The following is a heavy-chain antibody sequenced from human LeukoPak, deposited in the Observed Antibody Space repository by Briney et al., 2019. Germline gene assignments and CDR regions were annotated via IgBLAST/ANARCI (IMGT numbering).Heavy chain of an antibody. J-gene: IGHJ4*02. Sequence: GRSLRLSCAASGFTFSSYAMHWVRQAPGKGLEWVAVISYDGSNKYYADSVKGRFTISRDNSKNTLYLQMNSLRAEDTAVYYCAREVRGYSSSWPDYWGQGTLVTVSS. CDR1: GFTFSSYA. V-gene: IGHV3-30-3*01. CDR3: AREVRGYSSSWPDY. CDR2: ISYDGSNK. D-gene: IGHD6-13*01.